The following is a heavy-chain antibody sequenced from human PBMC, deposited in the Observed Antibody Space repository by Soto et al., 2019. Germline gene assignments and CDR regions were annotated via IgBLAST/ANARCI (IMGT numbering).Heavy chain of an antibody. V-gene: IGHV3-23*01. Sequence: EVQLLESGGGLVQPGGSLSLSCAASGFTFRSYAMSWVRQAPGKGLEWVSAISGSGGSTYYADSVRGRFTISRDNSKNTLYLQMNSLRAEDTAVYYCAKEVADWGYFDYWGQGTLVTVSS. J-gene: IGHJ4*02. CDR1: GFTFRSYA. CDR3: AKEVADWGYFDY. D-gene: IGHD3-9*01. CDR2: ISGSGGST.